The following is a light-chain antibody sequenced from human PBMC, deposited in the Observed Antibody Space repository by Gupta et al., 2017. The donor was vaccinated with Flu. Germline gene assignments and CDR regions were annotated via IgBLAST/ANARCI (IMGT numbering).Light chain of an antibody. CDR1: QSLLHSNGYNY. V-gene: IGKV2-28*01. CDR3: MQALQTPPWT. CDR2: LGS. Sequence: DLVMTQSPLSLPVTPGEPASISCRSSQSLLHSNGYNYLDWYLQKPGQSQQLLIYLGSNRASGVPDRVIGSGSGTDCTLKISRVEAEDVGVYYCMQALQTPPWTFGQGTKVEIK. J-gene: IGKJ1*01.